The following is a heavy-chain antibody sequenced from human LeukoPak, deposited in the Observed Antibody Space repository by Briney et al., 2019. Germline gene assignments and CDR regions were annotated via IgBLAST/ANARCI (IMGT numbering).Heavy chain of an antibody. CDR1: GGSISSSSYY. Sequence: NPSETLSLTCTVSGGSISSSSYYWGWIRQPPGKGLEWIGSIYYSGSTYYNPSLKSRVTISVDTSKNQFSLKLSSVTAADTAVYYCARAGQQPRQNPFDYWGQGTLVTVSS. CDR2: IYYSGST. CDR3: ARAGQQPRQNPFDY. J-gene: IGHJ4*02. D-gene: IGHD6-13*01. V-gene: IGHV4-39*07.